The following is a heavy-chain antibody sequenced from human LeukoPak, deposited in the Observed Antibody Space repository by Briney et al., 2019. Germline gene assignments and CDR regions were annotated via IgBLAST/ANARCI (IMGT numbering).Heavy chain of an antibody. Sequence: GGSLRLSCAASGFTFDDYAMHWVRQAPGKGLEWVSGISWNSGSIGYADSVKGRFTISRDNAKNSLYLQMNSLRAEDTAVYYCARGTYCSSTSCHLGYNWFDPWGQGTLVTVSS. V-gene: IGHV3-9*01. CDR3: ARGTYCSSTSCHLGYNWFDP. CDR2: ISWNSGSI. D-gene: IGHD2-2*01. J-gene: IGHJ5*02. CDR1: GFTFDDYA.